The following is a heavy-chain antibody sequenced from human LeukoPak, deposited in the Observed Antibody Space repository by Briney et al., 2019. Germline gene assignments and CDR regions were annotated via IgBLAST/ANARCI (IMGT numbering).Heavy chain of an antibody. D-gene: IGHD6-19*01. J-gene: IGHJ4*02. CDR3: AREGAVAGTGIDY. V-gene: IGHV3-21*01. CDR1: GFTFSSYS. Sequence: PGGSLRLSCAASGFTFSSYSMNWVRQAPGKGLEWVSSISRSSSYIHYADSVKGRFTISRDNAKNSLYLQMNSLRVEGTAVYYCAREGAVAGTGIDYWGQGTLVTVSS. CDR2: ISRSSSYI.